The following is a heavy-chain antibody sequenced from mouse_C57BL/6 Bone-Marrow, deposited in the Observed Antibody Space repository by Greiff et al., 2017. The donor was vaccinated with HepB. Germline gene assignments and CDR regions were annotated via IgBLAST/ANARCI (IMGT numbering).Heavy chain of an antibody. V-gene: IGHV5-4*01. Sequence: EVQLVESGGGLVKPGGSLKLSCAASGFTFSSYAMSWVRQTPEKRLEWVATISDGGSYTYYPDNVKGRFTISRDNAKNNLYLQMSHLKSEDTAMYYCAREANFFDYWGQGTTPTVSS. D-gene: IGHD4-1*01. J-gene: IGHJ2*01. CDR1: GFTFSSYA. CDR2: ISDGGSYT. CDR3: AREANFFDY.